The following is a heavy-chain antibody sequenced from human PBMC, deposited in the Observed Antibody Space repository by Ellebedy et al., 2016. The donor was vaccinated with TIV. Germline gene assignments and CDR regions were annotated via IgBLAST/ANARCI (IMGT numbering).Heavy chain of an antibody. D-gene: IGHD3-22*01. J-gene: IGHJ4*02. CDR1: GFTFSGYW. V-gene: IGHV3-74*01. CDR2: ISNDGSST. Sequence: PGGSLRLSCAASGFTFSGYWMHWVRQAPGRGLVWVSRISNDGSSTSYADSVKGRFTISRDNAKNTLYLQMNSLRAEDTAVYYCARDLAPNDYESSGYYHIPSFDCWGQGILVTVSS. CDR3: ARDLAPNDYESSGYYHIPSFDC.